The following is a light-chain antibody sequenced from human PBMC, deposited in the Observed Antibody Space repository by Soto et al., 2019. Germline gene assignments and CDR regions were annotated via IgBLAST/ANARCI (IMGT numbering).Light chain of an antibody. CDR2: DVS. J-gene: IGLJ2*01. V-gene: IGLV2-14*03. CDR3: SSYRNSRTVV. Sequence: QSALTQPYSMSGSPGQSITISCTGTSSDVGAYDHVSWHQQRPGRAPKVLIYDVSNRPSGVSNRFSGSKSGNTASLTISGLQAEDEADYYCSSYRNSRTVVFGGGTKLTVL. CDR1: SSDVGAYDH.